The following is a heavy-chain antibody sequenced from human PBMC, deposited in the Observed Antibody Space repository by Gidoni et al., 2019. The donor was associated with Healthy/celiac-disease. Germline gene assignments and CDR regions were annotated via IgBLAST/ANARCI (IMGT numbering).Heavy chain of an antibody. V-gene: IGHV4-59*01. CDR1: GGSIRSYY. J-gene: IGHJ4*02. D-gene: IGHD2-2*02. CDR2: ISDSGST. Sequence: QVQLQESGPGLVKPSETLSLTCTAPGGSIRSYYWSWIRQPPGKGLEWIVYISDSGSTNYSPSLKSRVTISVDTSKNQFSLKLSSVIAADTAVYYCARGGPILAKLGYFDYWGQGTLVTVSS. CDR3: ARGGPILAKLGYFDY.